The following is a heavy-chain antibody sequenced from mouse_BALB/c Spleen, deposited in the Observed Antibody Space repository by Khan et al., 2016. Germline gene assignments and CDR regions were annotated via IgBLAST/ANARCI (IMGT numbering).Heavy chain of an antibody. CDR2: IWRGGST. V-gene: IGHV2-5*01. J-gene: IGHJ4*01. CDR3: SKNGYDFAIDH. CDR1: GFSLTSYG. Sequence: QVQLKQSGPGLVQPSQSLSITCTVSGFSLTSYGVHWVRQSPGKGLEWLGVIWRGGSTDYNAAFMSRLSITKDNSKSQDFFKMNSLHADDTAIYLFSKNGYDFAIDHLCPGTSVPASS. D-gene: IGHD2-2*01.